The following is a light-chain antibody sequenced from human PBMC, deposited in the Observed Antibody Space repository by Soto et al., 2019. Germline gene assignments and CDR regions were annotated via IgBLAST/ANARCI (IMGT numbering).Light chain of an antibody. Sequence: EIVMTQSPATLSVSPGERATLSCRDSQSVGSNLAWYQQKPGQAPRLLIYVASTRATGLPARFSGSGSGTEFALTISSLQSEDFAVYYCQQYNNWPLTFGVGTKVEIK. CDR1: QSVGSN. V-gene: IGKV3-15*01. CDR3: QQYNNWPLT. CDR2: VAS. J-gene: IGKJ4*01.